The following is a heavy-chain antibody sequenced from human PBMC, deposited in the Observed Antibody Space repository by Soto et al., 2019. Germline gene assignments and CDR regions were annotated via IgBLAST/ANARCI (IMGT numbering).Heavy chain of an antibody. CDR2: IYWDDDK. CDR3: ARSKYSISSFDY. J-gene: IGHJ4*02. CDR1: GFSLSTDDVG. Sequence: SGPTLVNPTQTLTLTCTFSGFSLSTDDVGVGWIRQPPGKALDLLAVIYWDDDKRYSPSLKSRLTITNDTSKNQVLLTMTNMDPVDTATYFCARSKYSISSFDYWGQGALVTVAS. V-gene: IGHV2-5*02. D-gene: IGHD6-6*01.